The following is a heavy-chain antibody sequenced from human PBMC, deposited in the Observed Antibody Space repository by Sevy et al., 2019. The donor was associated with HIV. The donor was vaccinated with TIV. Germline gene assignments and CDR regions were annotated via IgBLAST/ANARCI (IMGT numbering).Heavy chain of an antibody. CDR2: IRYDGSNK. D-gene: IGHD4-17*01. CDR1: GFTFSTYG. Sequence: GGSLRLSCAASGFTFSTYGMHWVRQAPGKGLQWLTFIRYDGSNKYYADSVRGRFTISRDNSKNKLYLQMNSLRAEDTAVYYCAKGPHPAVTTSYGMDVWGQGTTVTVSS. J-gene: IGHJ6*02. CDR3: AKGPHPAVTTSYGMDV. V-gene: IGHV3-30*02.